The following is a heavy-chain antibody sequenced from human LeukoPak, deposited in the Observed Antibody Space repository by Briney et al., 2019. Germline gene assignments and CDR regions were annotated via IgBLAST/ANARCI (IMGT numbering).Heavy chain of an antibody. V-gene: IGHV4-59*12. D-gene: IGHD2-2*02. J-gene: IGHJ5*02. CDR1: GGSISSYY. Sequence: PSETLSLTCTVSGGSISSYYWSWIRQPPGKGLEWIGYIYYSGSTNYNPSLKSRVTISVDTSKNQFSLKLSSVTAADTAVYYCARGYCSSTSCYTRLLGNWFDPWGQGTLVTVSS. CDR2: IYYSGST. CDR3: ARGYCSSTSCYTRLLGNWFDP.